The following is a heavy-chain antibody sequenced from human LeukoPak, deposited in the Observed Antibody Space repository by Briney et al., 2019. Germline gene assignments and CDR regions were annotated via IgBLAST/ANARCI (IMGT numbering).Heavy chain of an antibody. CDR3: ARMVGGGYYWGYFDY. V-gene: IGHV4-4*09. D-gene: IGHD1-1*01. CDR1: GGSLPGGSFSSSY. Sequence: SETLSLTCTVSGGSLPGGSFSSSYWNWIRQPPGKRLEWLAYISSSGSTTYNPSLSSRGTISLDRSKNQFSLNLKSVTAADTAVYYCARMVGGGYYWGYFDYWGQGALVTVSS. J-gene: IGHJ4*03. CDR2: ISSSGST.